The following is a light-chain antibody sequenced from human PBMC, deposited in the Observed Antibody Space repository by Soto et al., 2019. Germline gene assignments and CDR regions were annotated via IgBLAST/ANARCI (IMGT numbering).Light chain of an antibody. J-gene: IGKJ5*01. V-gene: IGKV1-16*02. CDR2: AAS. Sequence: DIQMTQSPSSLSASVGDRVTITCRASQDISNYLAWFQQKPGEAPKSLISAASRLQSGVPSKFSGSGSGTDFTLTITSLQPEDFATYYCQQYNSYPITFGQGTRLEIK. CDR3: QQYNSYPIT. CDR1: QDISNY.